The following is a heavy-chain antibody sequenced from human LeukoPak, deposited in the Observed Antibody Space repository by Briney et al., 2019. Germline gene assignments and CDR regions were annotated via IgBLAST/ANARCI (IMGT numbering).Heavy chain of an antibody. V-gene: IGHV3-74*01. CDR3: AKDFTIFGVHWFDP. J-gene: IGHJ5*02. CDR1: GFTFSDFW. Sequence: QPGGSLRLSCAASGFTFSDFWMHWVRQAPGKGLVWVSRINSGGSTYYADSVKGRFTISRDNSKNTLYLQMNSLRAEDTAVYYCAKDFTIFGVHWFDPWGQGTLVTVSS. CDR2: INSGGST. D-gene: IGHD3-3*01.